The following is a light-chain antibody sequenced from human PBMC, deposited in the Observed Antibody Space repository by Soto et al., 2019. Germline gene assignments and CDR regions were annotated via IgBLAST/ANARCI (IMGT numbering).Light chain of an antibody. CDR1: QSIGSN. CDR3: QHENDWFLST. J-gene: IGKJ5*01. V-gene: IGKV3-15*01. CDR2: RAS. Sequence: EIVLTQSPATLSVSPGDTAKLSCRASQSIGSNLGWYQQRPGQAPRLLIYRASTRATGIPARFSGSGSGTEFNLTLSSRQSEYLAVYYCQHENDWFLSTFAQGTRLEIK.